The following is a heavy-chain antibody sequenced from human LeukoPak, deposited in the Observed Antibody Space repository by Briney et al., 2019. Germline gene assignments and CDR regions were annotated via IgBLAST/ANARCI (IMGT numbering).Heavy chain of an antibody. CDR2: ISWNSGSI. Sequence: HPGRSLRLSCAASGFTFDDYAMHWVRQAPGKGLEWVSGISWNSGSIGYADSVKGRFTISRDNAKNSPYLQMNSLRAEDTALYYCAKTLAPRTYSSSGHDYWGQGTLVTVSS. CDR1: GFTFDDYA. D-gene: IGHD6-13*01. V-gene: IGHV3-9*01. J-gene: IGHJ4*02. CDR3: AKTLAPRTYSSSGHDY.